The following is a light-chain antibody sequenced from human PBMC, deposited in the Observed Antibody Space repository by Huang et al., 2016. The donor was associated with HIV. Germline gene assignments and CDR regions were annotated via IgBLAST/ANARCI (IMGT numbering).Light chain of an antibody. Sequence: EVVLTQSPATLSLSPGERATLSCRDSQTISSYLAWYQHKPGQPPRLLIDDTSKSATGIPARFSGSGSGTNFTLTISSLEPEDFAVYYCHQRAGWPLFGGGTKVEIK. CDR3: HQRAGWPL. V-gene: IGKV3-11*01. CDR1: QTISSY. J-gene: IGKJ4*02. CDR2: DTS.